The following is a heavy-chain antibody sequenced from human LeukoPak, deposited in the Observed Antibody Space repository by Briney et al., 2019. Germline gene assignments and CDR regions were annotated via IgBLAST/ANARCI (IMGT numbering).Heavy chain of an antibody. V-gene: IGHV4-38-2*01. Sequence: SETLSLTCAVSGYAISSDYYWGWIRQSPGKGLEWGASIYHSGSTDYNPSLKNRVTISVDTSKSQLSLELVSVTAADTAVYYCARIITMIRGERSGNFASWGQGTLVTVSS. J-gene: IGHJ4*02. D-gene: IGHD3-10*01. CDR2: IYHSGST. CDR3: ARIITMIRGERSGNFAS. CDR1: GYAISSDYY.